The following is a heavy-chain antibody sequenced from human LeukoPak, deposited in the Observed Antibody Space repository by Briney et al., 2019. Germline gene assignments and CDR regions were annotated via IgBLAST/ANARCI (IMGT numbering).Heavy chain of an antibody. CDR3: AKVSGYSYGYEIRGVYDY. CDR2: ISDSGDDT. V-gene: IGHV3-23*01. D-gene: IGHD5-18*01. CDR1: GFTFSNYV. Sequence: GGSLRLSCTGSGFTFSNYVMSWVRQAPGKRLEWVSGISDSGDDTDYADSVKGRFTISRDNSKNTLFLQMNILRAEDTAVYYCAKVSGYSYGYEIRGVYDYWGQGTLVTVSS. J-gene: IGHJ4*02.